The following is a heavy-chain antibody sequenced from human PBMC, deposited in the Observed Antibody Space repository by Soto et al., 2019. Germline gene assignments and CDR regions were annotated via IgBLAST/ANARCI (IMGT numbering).Heavy chain of an antibody. D-gene: IGHD3-16*01. CDR3: ARGGASFTGPAGY. CDR1: GGSITSGGYY. V-gene: IGHV4-31*03. J-gene: IGHJ4*02. CDR2: IFHSGST. Sequence: QVQLRESGPGLVKPSQPLFLTCTVSGGSITSGGYYWHWIRQHPVQGLEWIGYIFHSGSTHYNPSLKSRLTMSADTSKNQLSLRLTSVTAADTAVYYCARGGASFTGPAGYWGQGTLVTVSS.